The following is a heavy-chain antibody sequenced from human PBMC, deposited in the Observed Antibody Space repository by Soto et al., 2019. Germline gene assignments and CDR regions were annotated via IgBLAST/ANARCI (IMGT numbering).Heavy chain of an antibody. CDR3: ARLLYSGYEYYFDY. D-gene: IGHD5-12*01. CDR2: MNHNSGNT. CDR1: GYTFTSYD. J-gene: IGHJ4*02. Sequence: ASVKVSCKASGYTFTSYDINWVRQATGQGLEWMGWMNHNSGNTGYAQKFQGRVTMTRNTSISTAYMELSSLRSEDTAVYYCARLLYSGYEYYFDYWGQGTLVTVSS. V-gene: IGHV1-8*01.